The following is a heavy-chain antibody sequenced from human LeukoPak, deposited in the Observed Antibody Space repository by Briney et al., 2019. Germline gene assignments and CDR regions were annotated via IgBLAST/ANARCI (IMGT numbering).Heavy chain of an antibody. CDR2: INPSGGST. V-gene: IGHV1-46*01. CDR3: ASSRVGADYFDY. J-gene: IGHJ4*02. Sequence: ASVTVSCKASGYTFTSYYMHWVRQAPGQGLEWMGIINPSGGSTSYARKFQGRVTMTRDTSTSTVYMELSSLRSEDTAVYYCASSRVGADYFDYWGQGTLVTVSS. D-gene: IGHD1-26*01. CDR1: GYTFTSYY.